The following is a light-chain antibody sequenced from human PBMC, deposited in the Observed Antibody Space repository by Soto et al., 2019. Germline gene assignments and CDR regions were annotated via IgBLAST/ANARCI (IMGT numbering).Light chain of an antibody. CDR2: AAS. CDR3: HQYKSYTPYT. CDR1: QSISAY. J-gene: IGKJ2*01. V-gene: IGKV1-5*01. Sequence: DIQMTQSPSSMSASVGDRVTITCRASQSISAYLNWYQQKPGKAPKLLIYAASSLQSGVPSRFSGGGSGTEFTLTISSLQPDDFGTYYCHQYKSYTPYTIGQGTKVEIK.